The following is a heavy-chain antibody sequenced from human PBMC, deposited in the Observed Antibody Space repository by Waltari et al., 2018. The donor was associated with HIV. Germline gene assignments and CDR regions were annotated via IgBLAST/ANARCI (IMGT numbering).Heavy chain of an antibody. CDR1: GYSVSSGYY. CDR2: FYHGGSI. J-gene: IGHJ4*02. V-gene: IGHV4-38-2*01. D-gene: IGHD2-2*02. CDR3: TSRVYPYGPFNS. Sequence: QVQLLESGPGLVKPSETLSLTCAVSGYSVSSGYYWGWNRQPPGKGLEWIVMFYHGGSIYDNPALKSLITISGDTSKNQFSLNMNSVTAADTAFYYCTSRVYPYGPFNSWGQGTLVTVSS.